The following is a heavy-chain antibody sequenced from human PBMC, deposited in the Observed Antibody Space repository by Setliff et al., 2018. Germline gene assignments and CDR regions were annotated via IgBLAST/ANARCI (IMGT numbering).Heavy chain of an antibody. CDR1: GFTFSSYR. V-gene: IGHV3-33*08. CDR2: IWDDGGNK. CDR3: ARTCSGGGCYAGLES. Sequence: GGSLRLSCAASGFTFSSYRMHWVRQAPGKGLEWVAVIWDDGGNKYHADSVKGRFTISRDNSKNTLYLQMNSLRPEDTAVYYCARTCSGGGCYAGLESWGQGTPVTVS. D-gene: IGHD2-15*01. J-gene: IGHJ4*02.